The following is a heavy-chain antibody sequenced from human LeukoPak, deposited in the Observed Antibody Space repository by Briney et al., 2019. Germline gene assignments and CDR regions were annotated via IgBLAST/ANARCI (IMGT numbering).Heavy chain of an antibody. CDR1: GGSISSYY. D-gene: IGHD3-22*01. CDR2: IYYSGST. Sequence: SETPSLTCTVSGGSISSYYWSWIRQPPGKGLEWIGYIYYSGSTNYNPSLKSRVTISVDTSKNQFSLKLSSVTAADTAVYYCARGAITIHSSGRDYYMDVWGKGTTVTVSS. V-gene: IGHV4-59*01. CDR3: ARGAITIHSSGRDYYMDV. J-gene: IGHJ6*03.